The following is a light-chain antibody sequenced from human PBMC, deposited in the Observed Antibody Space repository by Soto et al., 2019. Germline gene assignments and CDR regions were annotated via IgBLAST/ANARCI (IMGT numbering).Light chain of an antibody. CDR3: HQYGSSPYT. CDR2: GAS. V-gene: IGKV3-20*01. CDR1: QSVSSSY. J-gene: IGKJ2*01. Sequence: EIVLTQSPGTLSLSPGERATLSCRASQSVSSSYLAWYQQKPGQAPRLLIYGASRRATGLPDRFSGSGSGTDFTLTISRLEPEDFAVYHCHQYGSSPYTFGQGTKLEIK.